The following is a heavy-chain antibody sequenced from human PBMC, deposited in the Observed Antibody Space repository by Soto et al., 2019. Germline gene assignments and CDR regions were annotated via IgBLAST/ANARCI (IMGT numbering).Heavy chain of an antibody. D-gene: IGHD5-12*01. CDR1: GFTFSSYS. CDR2: ISSSSSYI. Sequence: EVQLVESGGGLVKPGGSLRLSCVASGFTFSSYSMNWVRQAPGKGLEWVSSISSSSSYIYYADSVKGRFTISRDNAKNSLYLQMNSLRAEDTAVYYCARWFSSGYDSDRFDYWGQGTLVTVSS. J-gene: IGHJ4*02. CDR3: ARWFSSGYDSDRFDY. V-gene: IGHV3-21*01.